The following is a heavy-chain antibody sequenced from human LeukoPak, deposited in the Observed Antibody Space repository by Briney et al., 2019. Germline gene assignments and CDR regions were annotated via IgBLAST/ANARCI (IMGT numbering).Heavy chain of an antibody. CDR2: VNHNTGGT. CDR1: GFTFTGYY. V-gene: IGHV1-2*02. Sequence: ASVKVSCKASGFTFTGYYFHWVRQAPGQGLEWMGWVNHNTGGTNYAQMFQGRVTMTRDTSISTAYMELSRLTSDDTAVYYCARDSYGGNWSLGYWGQGTLVTVSS. J-gene: IGHJ4*02. D-gene: IGHD4-23*01. CDR3: ARDSYGGNWSLGY.